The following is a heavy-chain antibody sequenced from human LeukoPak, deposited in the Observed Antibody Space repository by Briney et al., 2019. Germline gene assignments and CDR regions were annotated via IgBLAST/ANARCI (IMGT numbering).Heavy chain of an antibody. CDR1: GFTFSSYG. CDR3: AKMGEDYDFWSGYTLWFDP. CDR2: ISYDGSNK. J-gene: IGHJ5*02. V-gene: IGHV3-30*18. Sequence: GGSLRLSCAASGFTFSSYGMHWVRQAPGKGLEWVAVISYDGSNKYYADSVKGRFTISRDNSKNTLYLQMNSLRAEDTAVYYCAKMGEDYDFWSGYTLWFDPWGQGTLVTVSS. D-gene: IGHD3-3*01.